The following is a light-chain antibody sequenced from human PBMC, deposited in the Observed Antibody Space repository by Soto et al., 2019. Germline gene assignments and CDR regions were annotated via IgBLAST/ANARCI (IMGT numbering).Light chain of an antibody. V-gene: IGKV1-33*01. CDR3: QKYNSATLH. CDR1: QDISNY. J-gene: IGKJ4*01. Sequence: DIQMTQSPSSLSASVGDRVTIACQASQDISNYLNWYQQKPGKAPKLLIYDASNLETGVPSRFSGSGSGTDFTLTISRLQPEDVAAYYCQKYNSATLHFAGGNKV. CDR2: DAS.